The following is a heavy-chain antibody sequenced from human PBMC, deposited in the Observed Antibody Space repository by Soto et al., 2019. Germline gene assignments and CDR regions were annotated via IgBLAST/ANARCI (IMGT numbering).Heavy chain of an antibody. V-gene: IGHV4-39*01. D-gene: IGHD2-21*01. Sequence: QLQLQESGPGLVKPSETLSLICSVSGGSISSRDYFWGWVRQPPGKGLEWIGTIYISGTTYYMPSLRSRVTISADTSKNQLSLEVNSVTAADTAVYYCARIIGHISLSGIDYWGQGTLVTVSS. CDR1: GGSISSRDYF. J-gene: IGHJ4*02. CDR2: IYISGTT. CDR3: ARIIGHISLSGIDY.